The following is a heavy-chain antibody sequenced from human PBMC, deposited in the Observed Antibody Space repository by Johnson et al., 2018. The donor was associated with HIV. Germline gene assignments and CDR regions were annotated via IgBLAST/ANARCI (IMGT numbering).Heavy chain of an antibody. CDR2: ISPSSVRT. V-gene: IGHV3-23*04. D-gene: IGHD1-26*01. Sequence: VQLVESGGGLVQPGGSLRLSCAASGITFSNYGMSWVRQTPGRGPEWVSTISPSSVRTYHADSVKGRFTISRDNSKNTLYLQVNSLSDEDTAVYYCAREKPGTPRDAFDIWGQGTMVTVSS. CDR1: GITFSNYG. CDR3: AREKPGTPRDAFDI. J-gene: IGHJ3*02.